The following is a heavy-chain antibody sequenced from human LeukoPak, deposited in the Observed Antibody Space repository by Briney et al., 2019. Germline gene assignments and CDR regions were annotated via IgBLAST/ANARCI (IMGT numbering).Heavy chain of an antibody. CDR3: ARNQWLPFDAFDI. CDR1: GFTLSSYW. V-gene: IGHV3-7*01. D-gene: IGHD5-18*01. Sequence: GGSLRLSCAASGFTLSSYWMSWVRQAPGKGLECVASIKQDGSEKYYVDSVKGRFTISRDNTKNSLYLQMNSLRDDDTAVYYCARNQWLPFDAFDIWGQGTMVTVSS. J-gene: IGHJ3*02. CDR2: IKQDGSEK.